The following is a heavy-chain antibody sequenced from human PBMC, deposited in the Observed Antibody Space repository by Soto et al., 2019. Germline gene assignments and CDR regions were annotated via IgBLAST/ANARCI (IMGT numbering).Heavy chain of an antibody. CDR3: TTEITIFGVVDMDV. CDR1: GFTFSNAW. J-gene: IGHJ6*03. V-gene: IGHV3-15*01. CDR2: IKSKTDGGTT. D-gene: IGHD3-3*01. Sequence: GGSLRLSCAASGFTFSNAWMSWVRQAPGKGLEWVGRIKSKTDGGTTDYAAPVKGRFTISRDDSKNTLYLQMNSLKTEDTAVYYCTTEITIFGVVDMDVWGKGTTVTVSS.